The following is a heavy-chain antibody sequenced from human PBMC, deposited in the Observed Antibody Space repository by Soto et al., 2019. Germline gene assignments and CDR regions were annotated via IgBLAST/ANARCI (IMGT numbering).Heavy chain of an antibody. CDR2: VSYDASYQ. V-gene: IGHV3-30*18. J-gene: IGHJ4*02. CDR1: GFTFRTYD. CDR3: AKVSISRSSAVTFDS. D-gene: IGHD2-15*01. Sequence: QVQLVESGGGMVQPGKSLRLSCAVSGFTFRTYDMHWVRQAPGRGLEWVAVVSYDASYQNYVDSVKGRFTVSRDNSKNTQFLQKNSLRPEDTAGYYCAKVSISRSSAVTFDSWGRGTLVTVSS.